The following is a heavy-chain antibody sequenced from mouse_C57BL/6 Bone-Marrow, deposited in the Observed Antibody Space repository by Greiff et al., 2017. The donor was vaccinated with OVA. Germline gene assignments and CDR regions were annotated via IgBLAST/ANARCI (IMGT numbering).Heavy chain of an antibody. J-gene: IGHJ1*03. V-gene: IGHV1-55*01. D-gene: IGHD1-1*01. CDR2: IYPGSGST. Sequence: QVQLQQPGAELVKPGASVKMSCKASGYTFTSYWITWVKQRPGQGLEWIGDIYPGSGSTNYNEKFKSKATLTVDTSSSTAYMLLSSLTSEDSAVYYCARKGLTTVSPGYFDVWGTGTTVTVSS. CDR3: ARKGLTTVSPGYFDV. CDR1: GYTFTSYW.